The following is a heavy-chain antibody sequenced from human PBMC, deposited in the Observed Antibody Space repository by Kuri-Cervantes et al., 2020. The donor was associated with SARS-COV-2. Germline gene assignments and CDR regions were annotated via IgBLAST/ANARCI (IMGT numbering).Heavy chain of an antibody. CDR2: IYHSGST. Sequence: LRLSRAVSGGSISSGGYSWSWIRQPPGKGLEWIGYIYHSGSTNYNPSLKSRVTISVDTSKNQFSLKLSSVTAADTAVYYCARGGGVCSGGSCSPPFDYWGQGTLVTVSS. CDR1: GGSISSGGYS. J-gene: IGHJ4*02. V-gene: IGHV4-30-2*01. D-gene: IGHD2-15*01. CDR3: ARGGGVCSGGSCSPPFDY.